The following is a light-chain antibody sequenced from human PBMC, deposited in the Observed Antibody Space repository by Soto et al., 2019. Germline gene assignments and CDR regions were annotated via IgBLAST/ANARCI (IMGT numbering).Light chain of an antibody. CDR3: QQRSKWPIT. V-gene: IGKV3-11*01. Sequence: EIVLTQSPATLSLSPGERAALSCRASQSISTYLAWYQQKPGQAPRLFIYDASNRATGIPARFSGSGSGTDFTLTISSLEPEDCAVYYCQQRSKWPITFGQGTRLEIK. CDR1: QSISTY. J-gene: IGKJ5*01. CDR2: DAS.